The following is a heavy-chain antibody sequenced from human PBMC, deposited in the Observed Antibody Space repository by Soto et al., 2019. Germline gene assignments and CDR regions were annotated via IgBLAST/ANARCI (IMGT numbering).Heavy chain of an antibody. V-gene: IGHV4-59*01. CDR1: GGSISSYY. J-gene: IGHJ6*02. D-gene: IGHD3-3*01. Sequence: PSETLSLTCTVSGGSISSYYWSWIRQPPGKGLEWIGYIYYSGSTNYNPSLKSRVTISVDTSKNQFSLKLSSVTAADTAVYYCARVRGGATYYDFWSGYYTDYYYGMDVWGQGTTVTVSS. CDR3: ARVRGGATYYDFWSGYYTDYYYGMDV. CDR2: IYYSGST.